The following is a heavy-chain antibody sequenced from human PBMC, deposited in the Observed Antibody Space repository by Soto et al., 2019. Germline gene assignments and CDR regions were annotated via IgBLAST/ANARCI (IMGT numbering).Heavy chain of an antibody. CDR3: AREPRVEWHDYSNSLINYGMDV. D-gene: IGHD4-4*01. J-gene: IGHJ6*02. V-gene: IGHV3-48*02. Sequence: GGSLRLSCAASGFTFSSYSMNWVRQAPGKGLEWVSYISSSSSTIYYADSVKGRFTISRDNAKNSLYLQMNSLRDEDTAVYYCAREPRVEWHDYSNSLINYGMDVWGQGTTVTVSS. CDR1: GFTFSSYS. CDR2: ISSSSSTI.